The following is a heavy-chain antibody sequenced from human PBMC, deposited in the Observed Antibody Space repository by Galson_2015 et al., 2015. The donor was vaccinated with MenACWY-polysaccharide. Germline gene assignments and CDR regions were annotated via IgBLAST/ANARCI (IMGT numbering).Heavy chain of an antibody. Sequence: LRLSCAASGFTFNRFSMSWVRQAPMKGLEWVSGIGATGGDTHYADPVKGRFSISRDNSKNTLFLQMNSLRAEDTAIYYCARDRITGDSRWEFDYWGQGILVTVSA. CDR3: ARDRITGDSRWEFDY. J-gene: IGHJ4*02. CDR2: IGATGGDT. V-gene: IGHV3-23*01. CDR1: GFTFNRFS. D-gene: IGHD7-27*01.